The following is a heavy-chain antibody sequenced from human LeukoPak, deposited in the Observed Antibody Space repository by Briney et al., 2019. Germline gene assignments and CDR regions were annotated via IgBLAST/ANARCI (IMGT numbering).Heavy chain of an antibody. V-gene: IGHV1-2*02. Sequence: ASVRVSCKAFGYTFTDYYIQWVRQAPGQGLEWMGWIHPNRGDANYGQKFQGRVTMTRDTSIATAYLELSSLTSDDTAVYYCAREPSEAFETWGQGTLVTVSS. J-gene: IGHJ5*02. D-gene: IGHD3-9*01. CDR3: AREPSEAFET. CDR1: GYTFTDYY. CDR2: IHPNRGDA.